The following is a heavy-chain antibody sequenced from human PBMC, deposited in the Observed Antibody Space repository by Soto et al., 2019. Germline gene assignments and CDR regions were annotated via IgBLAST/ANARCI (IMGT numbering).Heavy chain of an antibody. CDR3: TRDPSGANFQY. Sequence: QVQLVQSGAEVGEPGASVKVSCNPSGATFSGNFFHWVRQAPGQGLEWMGWINPDNGDTNYAQKFQDRVTMTRDTSISTAYMDLSRLRSDDTAVYFCTRDPSGANFQYWGQGTLVTVSS. V-gene: IGHV1-2*02. D-gene: IGHD3-10*01. CDR1: GATFSGNF. J-gene: IGHJ4*02. CDR2: INPDNGDT.